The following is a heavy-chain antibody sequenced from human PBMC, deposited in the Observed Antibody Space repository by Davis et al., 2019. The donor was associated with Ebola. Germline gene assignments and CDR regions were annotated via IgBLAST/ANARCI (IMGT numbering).Heavy chain of an antibody. CDR1: GYTFTSYY. D-gene: IGHD3-16*01. J-gene: IGHJ6*02. Sequence: ASVKVSCKASGYTFTSYYMHWVRQAPGQGLEWMGIINPSGGSTSYAQKFKGRVTMTRDTSTSTVYMELSSLRSEDTAVYYCARALGETTVAGAYYYYGMDVWGQGTTVTVSS. V-gene: IGHV1-46*01. CDR2: INPSGGST. CDR3: ARALGETTVAGAYYYYGMDV.